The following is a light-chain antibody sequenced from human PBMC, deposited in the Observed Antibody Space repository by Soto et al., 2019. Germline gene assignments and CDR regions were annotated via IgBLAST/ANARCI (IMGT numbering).Light chain of an antibody. J-gene: IGKJ1*01. V-gene: IGKV1-5*03. CDR2: KAS. CDR1: QSSSSW. Sequence: DLQMTQSPSTLSASVGDRVTITCRASQSSSSWLAWYQQNPGKAHKLLIYKASSLESEAPSRFSGSGSGTESALTISSLQPDDFATYYCQQYNSYWTFGQGTKVEIK. CDR3: QQYNSYWT.